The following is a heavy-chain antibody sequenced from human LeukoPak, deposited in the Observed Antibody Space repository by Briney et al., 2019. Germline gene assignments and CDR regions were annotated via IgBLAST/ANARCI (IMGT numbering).Heavy chain of an antibody. CDR2: INSDGSST. J-gene: IGHJ3*02. V-gene: IGHV3-74*01. Sequence: GGSLRLSCAASGFTFSSYWMHWVRQAPGKGLVWVSRINSDGSSTSYADSVKGRFTISRDNAKNTLYLQMNSLRAEDTAVYYCARVSVRGDTPARGAFDIWGQGTMVTVSS. D-gene: IGHD3-10*01. CDR3: ARVSVRGDTPARGAFDI. CDR1: GFTFSSYW.